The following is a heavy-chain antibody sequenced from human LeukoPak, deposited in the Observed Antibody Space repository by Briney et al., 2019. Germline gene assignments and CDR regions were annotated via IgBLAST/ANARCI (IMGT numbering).Heavy chain of an antibody. D-gene: IGHD5-18*01. CDR3: ARFALYSYGYRY. V-gene: IGHV4-61*02. Sequence: TLSLTCTVSGGSISSGSYYWSWIRRPAGKGLEWIGRIYTSGSTNYNPSLKSRVTISVDTSKNQFSLKLSSVTAADTAVYYCARFALYSYGYRYWGQGTLVTVSS. CDR2: IYTSGST. CDR1: GGSISSGSYY. J-gene: IGHJ4*02.